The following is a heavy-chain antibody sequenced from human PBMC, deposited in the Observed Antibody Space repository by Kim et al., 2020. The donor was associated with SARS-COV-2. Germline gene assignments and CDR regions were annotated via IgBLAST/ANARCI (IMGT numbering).Heavy chain of an antibody. CDR3: ARGRDAFDI. CDR2: RNK. V-gene: IGHV3-33*01. J-gene: IGHJ3*02. Sequence: RNKYYADFVKGRYTIPRDNSKNAMYLQMNSLRAEDTAVYYCARGRDAFDICGKGTMVTASS.